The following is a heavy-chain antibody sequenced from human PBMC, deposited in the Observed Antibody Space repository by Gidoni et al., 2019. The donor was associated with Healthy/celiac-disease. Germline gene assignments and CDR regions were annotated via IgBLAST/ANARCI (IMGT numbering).Heavy chain of an antibody. J-gene: IGHJ6*02. CDR1: GFTFSSYG. V-gene: IGHV3-33*01. D-gene: IGHD6-6*01. Sequence: QVQLVASGGGLLQPGMSLRLSCAASGFTFSSYGMHWVRQDPGKGLEWVAVIWYDGSKKYYADSVKGRFTSSRDNSKNTLYLKRNSLRAEDTAVYYCARDGQLRSSSYYYYYGMDVWGQGTTVTVS. CDR3: ARDGQLRSSSYYYYYGMDV. CDR2: IWYDGSKK.